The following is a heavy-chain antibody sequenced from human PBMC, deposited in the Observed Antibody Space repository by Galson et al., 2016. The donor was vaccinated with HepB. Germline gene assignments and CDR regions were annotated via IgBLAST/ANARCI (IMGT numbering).Heavy chain of an antibody. D-gene: IGHD3-10*01. CDR3: ARSPSSGHYYYYMDG. Sequence: PLSLTCTVSGGSISIGDCYWSWIRQHPGKGLEWIGYIYYSGSTNYNPSLKSRVTISVDTSKNPFSLRLSSVTAADTAVYYCARSPSSGHYYYYMDGWGQGTTVTVSS. J-gene: IGHJ6*03. CDR2: IYYSGST. CDR1: GGSISIGDCY. V-gene: IGHV4-31*03.